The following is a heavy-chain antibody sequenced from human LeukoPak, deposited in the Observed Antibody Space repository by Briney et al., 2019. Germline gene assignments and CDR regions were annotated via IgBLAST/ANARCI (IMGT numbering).Heavy chain of an antibody. Sequence: GGSLRLSCAASGLTFSSYSINWVRQAPGKGLEWVSYISSSSSTIYYADSVKGRFTISRDNAKNSLYLQMNSLRAEDTAVYYCAWRTVYCSSTSCSNWGQGTLVTVSS. V-gene: IGHV3-48*01. CDR1: GLTFSSYS. D-gene: IGHD2-2*01. CDR3: AWRTVYCSSTSCSN. CDR2: ISSSSSTI. J-gene: IGHJ4*02.